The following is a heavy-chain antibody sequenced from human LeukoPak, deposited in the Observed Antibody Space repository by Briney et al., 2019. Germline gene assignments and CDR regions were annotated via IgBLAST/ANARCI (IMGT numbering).Heavy chain of an antibody. J-gene: IGHJ6*03. V-gene: IGHV3-66*01. Sequence: GGSLRLSCVASGFTFSNNYMSWVRQAPGKGLEWVSVIYTDGSTYYADSVKGRFTISRDNSKSTLYLQMNLLRAEDTAVYYCARRMETDHYYMDVWGKGTTVTISS. CDR3: ARRMETDHYYMDV. CDR1: GFTFSNNY. CDR2: IYTDGST. D-gene: IGHD1-1*01.